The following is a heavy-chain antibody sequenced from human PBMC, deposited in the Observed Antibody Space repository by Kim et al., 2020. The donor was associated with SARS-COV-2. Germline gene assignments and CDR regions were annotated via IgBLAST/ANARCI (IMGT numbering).Heavy chain of an antibody. Sequence: DSGKGRFTISRDNAKNSLYLQMNSLRAEDTAVYYCARDSSSWDQNGMDVWGQGTTVTVSS. J-gene: IGHJ6*02. V-gene: IGHV3-11*05. D-gene: IGHD6-13*01. CDR3: ARDSSSWDQNGMDV.